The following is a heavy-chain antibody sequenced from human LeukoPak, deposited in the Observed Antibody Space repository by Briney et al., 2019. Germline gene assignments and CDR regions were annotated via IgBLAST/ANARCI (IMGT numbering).Heavy chain of an antibody. J-gene: IGHJ1*01. V-gene: IGHV3-23*01. D-gene: IGHD1-1*01. CDR1: GFPYYSYA. CDR2: ISGSGGIT. CDR3: AKDPAPAGTEGGGGYFQH. Sequence: GGSLRLSCAASGFPYYSYAMRWLPEAPGKGREGVSAISGSGGITDYAESVTARFTIYRDNSKNTPYLKIHSMRAEDTAVYCCAKDPAPAGTEGGGGYFQHWGQGTLVTVSS.